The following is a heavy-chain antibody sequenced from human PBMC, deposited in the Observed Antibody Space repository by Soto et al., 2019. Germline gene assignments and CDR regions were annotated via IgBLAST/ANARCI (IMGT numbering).Heavy chain of an antibody. Sequence: QVQLVESGGGVVQPGRSLRLPCAASGFTFSGYGMHWVRQAPGKGLEWVAVIWYDGSNNYYADSVKGRFTISRDNSKNTLYLQMNSLRAEDTAVYYCASLYYYGSATPDYWGQGTLVTVSS. J-gene: IGHJ4*02. D-gene: IGHD3-10*01. CDR3: ASLYYYGSATPDY. CDR2: IWYDGSNN. CDR1: GFTFSGYG. V-gene: IGHV3-33*01.